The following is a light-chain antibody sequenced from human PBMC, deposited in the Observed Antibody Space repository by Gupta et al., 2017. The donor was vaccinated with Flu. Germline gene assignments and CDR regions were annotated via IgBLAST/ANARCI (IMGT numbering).Light chain of an antibody. Sequence: IVLTQSPGPLSLSPGERATLSCRASQTVYNNYLAWYQQKPGQAPRLLIHGASTRGTGIPDRFIGSGFGTDFTLTIPRLEPEDSAVYHCQEYALSLHSFGQGTKLEIK. V-gene: IGKV3-20*01. CDR3: QEYALSLHS. J-gene: IGKJ2*03. CDR2: GAS. CDR1: QTVYNNY.